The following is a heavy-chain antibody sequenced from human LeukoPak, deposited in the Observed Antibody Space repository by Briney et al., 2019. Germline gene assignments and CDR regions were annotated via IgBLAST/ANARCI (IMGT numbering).Heavy chain of an antibody. V-gene: IGHV3-53*01. D-gene: IGHD5-18*01. CDR3: ARVYQPPAIRPGRHNWFDP. J-gene: IGHJ5*02. CDR2: IYSGGST. Sequence: PGGSLRLSRAASGFTVSSNYMSWVRQAPGKGLEWVSVIYSGGSTYYADSVKGRFTISRDNSKNTLYLQMNSLRAEDTAVYYCARVYQPPAIRPGRHNWFDPWGQGTLVTVSS. CDR1: GFTVSSNY.